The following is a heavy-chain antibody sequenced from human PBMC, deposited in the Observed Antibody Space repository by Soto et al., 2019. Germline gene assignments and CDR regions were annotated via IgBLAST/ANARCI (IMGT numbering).Heavy chain of an antibody. CDR2: INPSGGYT. J-gene: IGHJ4*02. CDR1: GYTFSSYY. Sequence: ASVKVSCKASGYTFSSYYMNWVRQAPGQGLEWLGIINPSGGYTTYAQRFLGRVTMTSDTSTSTVHMELGSLTSEDTAVYYCARGGGIVVVTATYDHWGQGTLVTV. D-gene: IGHD2-21*02. V-gene: IGHV1-46*03. CDR3: ARGGGIVVVTATYDH.